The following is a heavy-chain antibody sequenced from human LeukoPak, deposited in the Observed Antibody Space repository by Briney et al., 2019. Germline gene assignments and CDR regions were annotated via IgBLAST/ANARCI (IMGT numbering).Heavy chain of an antibody. CDR1: GYTFTGYY. V-gene: IGHV1-2*02. CDR2: INPNSGGT. Sequence: ASVKVSCKASGYTFTGYYMHWVRQAPGQGLEWMGWINPNSGGTNYAQKFQGRVTMTRDTSISTAYMELSRLRSDDTAVYYCARDRPPGPLSHWFDPWGQGTLVTVSS. J-gene: IGHJ5*02. CDR3: ARDRPPGPLSHWFDP.